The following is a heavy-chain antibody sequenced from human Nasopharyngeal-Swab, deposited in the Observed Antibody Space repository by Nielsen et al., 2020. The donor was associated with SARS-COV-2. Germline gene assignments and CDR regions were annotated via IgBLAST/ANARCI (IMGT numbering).Heavy chain of an antibody. D-gene: IGHD3-22*01. J-gene: IGHJ4*02. CDR1: GFTFSNYA. CDR2: ISSTGGNT. V-gene: IGHV3-64D*06. CDR3: VKDSSGYEFDS. Sequence: GESLKISCSASGFTFSNYAMHWVRQAPGKGLEYVSAISSTGGNTYYTDSVKGRFTISRDNSKNTLYLQMGSLRVEETDVYYCVKDSSGYEFDSWGQGTLVTVSS.